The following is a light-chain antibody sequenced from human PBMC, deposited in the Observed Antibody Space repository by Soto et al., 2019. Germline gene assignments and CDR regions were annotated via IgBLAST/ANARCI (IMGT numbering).Light chain of an antibody. CDR1: QDISGW. CDR3: QQANSFPWT. Sequence: DIQMTQSPSSVSASVGDGVTITCRASQDISGWLAWFQQKPGKAPNLLIYAASILQSGVPSRFSGSGSGTDFTLTITYLQPEDFATYYCQQANSFPWTFGQGTKVEL. V-gene: IGKV1D-12*01. CDR2: AAS. J-gene: IGKJ1*01.